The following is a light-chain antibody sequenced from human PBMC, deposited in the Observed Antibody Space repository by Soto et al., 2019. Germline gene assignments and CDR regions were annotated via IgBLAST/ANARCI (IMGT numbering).Light chain of an antibody. CDR1: HSVSSNY. CDR2: DVS. J-gene: IGKJ1*01. CDR3: QQYGISPT. V-gene: IGKV3-20*01. Sequence: EIELTQSPGTLPLSPGERATLSCRSSHSVSSNYLAWYQQKPGQAPRLLIYDVSSRATGIPDRFSGSGSGTEFTLTISRLEPVDFAVYYCQQYGISPTFGQGTKVEIK.